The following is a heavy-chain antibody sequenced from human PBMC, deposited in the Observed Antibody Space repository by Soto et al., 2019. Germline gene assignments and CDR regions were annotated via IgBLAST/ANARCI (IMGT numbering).Heavy chain of an antibody. Sequence: QVQLVQSGAEVKKPGSSVKVSCKASGGTFSSYAISWVRQAPGQGLEWMGGIIPIFGTANYAQKFQGRVTITADESTSTAYMELISLRSEDTAVYYCARTYYDSSGYYYPYYYYGMDVWGQGTTVTVSS. CDR3: ARTYYDSSGYYYPYYYYGMDV. J-gene: IGHJ6*02. CDR1: GGTFSSYA. V-gene: IGHV1-69*01. D-gene: IGHD3-22*01. CDR2: IIPIFGTA.